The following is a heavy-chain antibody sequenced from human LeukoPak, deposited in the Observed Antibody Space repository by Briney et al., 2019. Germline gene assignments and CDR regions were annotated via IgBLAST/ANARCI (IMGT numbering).Heavy chain of an antibody. CDR3: ARGPTVTTLNY. Sequence: SETLSLTCAVYGGSFRGYYWSWIRQPPGKGLEWIGEINHSGSTNYNPSLKSRVTISVDTSKNQFSLRLSSVNDADTAVYYCARGPTVTTLNYWGQGTLVTVSS. V-gene: IGHV4-34*01. CDR1: GGSFRGYY. CDR2: INHSGST. J-gene: IGHJ4*02. D-gene: IGHD4-17*01.